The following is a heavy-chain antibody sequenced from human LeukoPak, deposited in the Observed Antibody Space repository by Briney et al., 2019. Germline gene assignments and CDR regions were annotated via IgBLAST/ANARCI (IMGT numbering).Heavy chain of an antibody. CDR3: ARVDSKYGDYRRLNWFDP. D-gene: IGHD4-17*01. Sequence: SETLSLTCTVSGGSISSYYWSWIRQPAGKGLEWIGRIYTSGSTNYNPSLKSRVTMSVDTSKNQFSLKLSSVTAADTAVYYCARVDSKYGDYRRLNWFDPWGQGTLVTVSS. CDR2: IYTSGST. J-gene: IGHJ5*02. CDR1: GGSISSYY. V-gene: IGHV4-4*07.